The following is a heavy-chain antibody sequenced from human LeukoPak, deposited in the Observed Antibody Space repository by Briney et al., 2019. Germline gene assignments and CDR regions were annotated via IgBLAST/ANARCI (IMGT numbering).Heavy chain of an antibody. V-gene: IGHV3-74*01. J-gene: IGHJ4*02. CDR2: ISTDGYTT. D-gene: IGHD2-15*01. CDR3: VVGGSPGY. Sequence: QTGGSLRLSCAASGLAFSAYKMHWVRQAPRKGLVWVSRISTDGYTTDYADFVQGRFTASRDNTKNTWSLETNSLRAEDTAVYYCVVGGSPGYWGQGTLVTVS. CDR1: GLAFSAYK.